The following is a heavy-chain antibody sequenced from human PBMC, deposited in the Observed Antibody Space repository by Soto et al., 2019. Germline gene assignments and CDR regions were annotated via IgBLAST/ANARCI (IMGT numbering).Heavy chain of an antibody. CDR1: GFTFSGSA. J-gene: IGHJ6*02. CDR2: IRSKANSYAT. D-gene: IGHD2-2*01. CDR3: TSYISYQPLGPLLLDYYYGMDV. Sequence: LRLSCAASGFTFSGSAMHWVRQASGKGLEWVGRIRSKANSYATAYAASVKGRFTISRDDSKNTAYLQMNSLKTEDTAVYYCTSYISYQPLGPLLLDYYYGMDVWGQGTTVTVSS. V-gene: IGHV3-73*01.